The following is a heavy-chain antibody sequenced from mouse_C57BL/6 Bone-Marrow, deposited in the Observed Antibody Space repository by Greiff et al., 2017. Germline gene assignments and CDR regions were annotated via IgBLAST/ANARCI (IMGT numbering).Heavy chain of an antibody. Sequence: EVQLVESGGGLVQPKGSLKLSCAASGFSFNTYAMNWVRQAPGQGLEWVARIRSKSNNYATYYADSVKDRFTISRDDSESILYLQRNNLKTEEAAMYYCVRGDFGHDYWGQGTTLTVAT. J-gene: IGHJ2*01. V-gene: IGHV10-1*01. D-gene: IGHD3-3*01. CDR2: IRSKSNNYAT. CDR1: GFSFNTYA. CDR3: VRGDFGHDY.